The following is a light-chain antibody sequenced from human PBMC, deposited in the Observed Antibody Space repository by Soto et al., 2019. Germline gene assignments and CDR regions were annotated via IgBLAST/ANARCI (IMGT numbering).Light chain of an antibody. CDR3: QQYGSSSIT. CDR1: QSVSSSY. V-gene: IGKV3-20*01. Sequence: EIVLTQSPGTLSLSPGERATLSCRASQSVSSSYLVWYQQKPGQAPRLLIYGASRRATGIPDRFSGSGSGTDFTLTINRLEPEDFAVYYCQQYGSSSITFGQGTRLEIK. J-gene: IGKJ5*01. CDR2: GAS.